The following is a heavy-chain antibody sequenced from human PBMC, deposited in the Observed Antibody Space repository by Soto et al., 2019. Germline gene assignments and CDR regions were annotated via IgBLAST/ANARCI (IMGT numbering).Heavy chain of an antibody. CDR1: GGSISSGGYY. D-gene: IGHD6-6*01. J-gene: IGHJ6*02. V-gene: IGHV4-31*03. Sequence: SETLSLTCTVSGGSISSGGYYWSWIRQHPGKGLEWIGYIYYSGSTYYNPSLKSRVTISVDTSKNQFSLKLSSVTAADTAVYYCARENYSSSSPYYYYYGMDVWGQGTTVTVSS. CDR2: IYYSGST. CDR3: ARENYSSSSPYYYYYGMDV.